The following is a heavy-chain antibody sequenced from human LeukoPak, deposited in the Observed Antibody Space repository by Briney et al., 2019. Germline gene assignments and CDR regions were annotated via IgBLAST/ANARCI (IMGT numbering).Heavy chain of an antibody. V-gene: IGHV4-39*07. CDR2: IYYSGST. CDR3: ARDKLELHRGSHYYYGMDV. D-gene: IGHD1-1*01. J-gene: IGHJ6*02. Sequence: SETLSLTCTVSGGSISSSYYYWGWVRQPPGKGLEWITSIYYSGSTYYNPSLKSRVTISVDTSKNQFSLKLSSVTAADTAVYYCARDKLELHRGSHYYYGMDVWGQGTTVTVSS. CDR1: GGSISSSYYY.